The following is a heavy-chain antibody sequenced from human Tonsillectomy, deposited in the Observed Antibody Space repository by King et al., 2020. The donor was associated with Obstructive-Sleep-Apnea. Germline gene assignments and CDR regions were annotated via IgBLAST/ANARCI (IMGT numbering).Heavy chain of an antibody. CDR3: ARDRSGSSSWYSAFDI. CDR1: VDSISSYY. J-gene: IGHJ3*02. D-gene: IGHD6-13*01. CDR2: IYTSGST. V-gene: IGHV4-4*07. Sequence: MQLQESGPGLVKPSETLSLTCNVSVDSISSYYWSWIRQPAGKGLEWIGRIYTSGSTNYNPSLKSRATMSVDTSKNQFSLHLNSVTAEDTAVYYCARDRSGSSSWYSAFDIWGQGTMVTVSS.